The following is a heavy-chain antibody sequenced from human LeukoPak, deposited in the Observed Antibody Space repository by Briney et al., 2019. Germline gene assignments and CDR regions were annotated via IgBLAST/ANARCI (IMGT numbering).Heavy chain of an antibody. CDR2: IWYDGSNK. Sequence: GGSLRLSCAASGFTFGSYGMSWVRQAPGKGLEWVAVIWYDGSNKYYADSVKGRFTISRDNSKNTLYLQMNSLRAEDTAVYYCARATTVTRVSTRGYYMDVWGKGTTVTVSS. D-gene: IGHD4-11*01. V-gene: IGHV3-33*08. CDR1: GFTFGSYG. CDR3: ARATTVTRVSTRGYYMDV. J-gene: IGHJ6*03.